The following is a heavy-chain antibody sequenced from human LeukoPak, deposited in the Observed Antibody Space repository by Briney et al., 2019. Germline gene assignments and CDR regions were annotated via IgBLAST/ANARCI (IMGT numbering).Heavy chain of an antibody. CDR3: ARSCGGDCYQMDYYYYMDV. Sequence: GGSLRLSCAASGFTFSSYSMNWVRQAPGKGLEWVSYIGSSSSTIYYADSVKGRFTISGDNAKNSLYLQMNSLRAEDTAVYYCARSCGGDCYQMDYYYYMDVWGKGTTVTVSS. J-gene: IGHJ6*03. CDR1: GFTFSSYS. CDR2: IGSSSSTI. V-gene: IGHV3-48*01. D-gene: IGHD2-21*02.